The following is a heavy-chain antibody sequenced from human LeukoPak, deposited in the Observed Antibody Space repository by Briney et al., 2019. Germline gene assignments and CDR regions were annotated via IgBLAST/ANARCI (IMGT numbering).Heavy chain of an antibody. D-gene: IGHD1-26*01. CDR2: ISSSSSTI. CDR1: GFTFSSYS. V-gene: IGHV3-48*01. CDR3: ARDPPRISGSYYDY. Sequence: GGSLRLSCAASGFTFSSYSMNWVRQAPGKGLEWVSYISSSSSTIYYADSVKGRFTISRDNAKNSLYLQMNSLRAEDTAVYYCARDPPRISGSYYDYWGQGTLVTVSP. J-gene: IGHJ4*02.